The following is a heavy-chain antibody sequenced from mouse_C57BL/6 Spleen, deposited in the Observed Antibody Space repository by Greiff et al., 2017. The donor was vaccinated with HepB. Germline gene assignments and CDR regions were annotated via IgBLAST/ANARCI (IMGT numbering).Heavy chain of an antibody. CDR3: TGWDGYDQAWFAY. J-gene: IGHJ3*01. CDR2: IDPETGGT. D-gene: IGHD2-2*01. Sequence: VQLQQSGAELVRPGASVTLSCKASGYTFTDYEMHWVKQTPVHGLEWIGAIDPETGGTAYNQKFKGKAILTADKSSSTAYMELRSLTSEDSAVYYCTGWDGYDQAWFAYWGQGTRVTVSA. CDR1: GYTFTDYE. V-gene: IGHV1-15*01.